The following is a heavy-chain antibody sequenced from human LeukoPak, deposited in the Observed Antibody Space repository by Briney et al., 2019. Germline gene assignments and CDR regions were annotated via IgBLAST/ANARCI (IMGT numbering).Heavy chain of an antibody. CDR3: AKLPDIVLVVYAWYFDL. J-gene: IGHJ2*01. V-gene: IGHV3-23*01. CDR1: GSTFSSYA. D-gene: IGHD2-8*02. Sequence: GGSLRLSCAASGSTFSSYAMSWVRQAPGKGLEWVSAISGSVGSTYYADSVKGRFTISRDNSKNTLYLQMNSLRAEDTAVYYCAKLPDIVLVVYAWYFDLWGRGTLVTVSS. CDR2: ISGSVGST.